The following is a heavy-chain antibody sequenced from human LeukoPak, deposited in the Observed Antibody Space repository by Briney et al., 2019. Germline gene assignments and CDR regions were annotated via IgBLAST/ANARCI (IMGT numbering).Heavy chain of an antibody. Sequence: LSGGSLRLSCAASGFTLSSYSMNWVRQAPGKGLEWVSSISGSGGSTFYADSVKGRFTISRDNSKNTLYLQMNSLRAEDTAVYYCAKDLSDSSRVPGDYWGQGTLVTVSS. CDR2: ISGSGGST. CDR1: GFTLSSYS. J-gene: IGHJ4*02. D-gene: IGHD6-13*01. V-gene: IGHV3-23*01. CDR3: AKDLSDSSRVPGDY.